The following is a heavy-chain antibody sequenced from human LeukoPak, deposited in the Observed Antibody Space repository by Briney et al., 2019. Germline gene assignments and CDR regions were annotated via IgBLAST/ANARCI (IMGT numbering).Heavy chain of an antibody. J-gene: IGHJ5*02. Sequence: GGSLRLSCAASGFTFSSYAMSWVRQAPGKGLEWVSAISGSGGSTYYADSVKGRFTISRDNSKNTLYLQMNSLRAEDTAVYYCAKGQGGYENHNRFDPWGRGTLVTVSS. CDR1: GFTFSSYA. CDR3: AKGQGGYENHNRFDP. CDR2: ISGSGGST. D-gene: IGHD5-12*01. V-gene: IGHV3-23*01.